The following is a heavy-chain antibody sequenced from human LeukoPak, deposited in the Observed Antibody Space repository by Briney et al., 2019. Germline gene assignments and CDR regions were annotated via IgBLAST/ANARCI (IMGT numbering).Heavy chain of an antibody. J-gene: IGHJ6*03. V-gene: IGHV3-21*01. CDR1: GFTFSSYS. CDR2: ISSSSSYI. D-gene: IGHD3-10*01. Sequence: GGSLRLSCAASGFTFSSYSMNWVRQAPGKGLEWVSSISSSSSYIYYADSVKGRFTISRDNAKNSLYLQVNSLRAEDTAVYYCAGDYLDYGSGNTYYYMDVWGKGTTVTVSS. CDR3: AGDYLDYGSGNTYYYMDV.